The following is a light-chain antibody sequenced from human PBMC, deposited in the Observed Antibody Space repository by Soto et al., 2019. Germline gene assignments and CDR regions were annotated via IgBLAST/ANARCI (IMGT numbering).Light chain of an antibody. CDR3: AAWDDSLNGLYV. CDR2: SNN. CDR1: SSNIGSNT. V-gene: IGLV1-44*01. Sequence: QSVLTQPPSASGTPGHRFTISCSGSSSNIGSNTVNWYQQLPGTAPKLLIYSNNQRPSGVPDRFSGSKSGTSASLAISGLQSEDEADYYCAAWDDSLNGLYVFGTGTKVTVL. J-gene: IGLJ1*01.